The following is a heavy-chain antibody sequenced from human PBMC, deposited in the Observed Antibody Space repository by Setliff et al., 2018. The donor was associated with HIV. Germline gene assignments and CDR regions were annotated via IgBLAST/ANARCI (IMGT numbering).Heavy chain of an antibody. Sequence: GESLKISCKGSAYSFTNYWIVWVRQMPGKGLGWMGIIYPDDSDTKYSPSFQGQVTISRDNAKKSLFLTMRSLRVEDTAVYYCARDCRELYTGPVAYYYGMDVWGQGTTVTVSS. CDR1: AYSFTNYW. D-gene: IGHD3-3*01. J-gene: IGHJ6*02. CDR2: IYPDDSDT. V-gene: IGHV5-51*01. CDR3: ARDCRELYTGPVAYYYGMDV.